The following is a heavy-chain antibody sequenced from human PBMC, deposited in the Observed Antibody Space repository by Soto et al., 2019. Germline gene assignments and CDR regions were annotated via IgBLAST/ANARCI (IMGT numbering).Heavy chain of an antibody. CDR2: ISAYNGNT. J-gene: IGHJ2*01. CDR1: GYTFTSYG. V-gene: IGHV1-18*01. Sequence: QVQLVQSGAEVKKPGASVKVSCKASGYTFTSYGISWVRQAPGQGLEWMGWISAYNGNTNYAQKLQGRVTMTTDISTSTAYMELRSLRSDDTAVYYCARDALLKSGGLSNWYFDLWGRGTLVTVSS. D-gene: IGHD6-19*01. CDR3: ARDALLKSGGLSNWYFDL.